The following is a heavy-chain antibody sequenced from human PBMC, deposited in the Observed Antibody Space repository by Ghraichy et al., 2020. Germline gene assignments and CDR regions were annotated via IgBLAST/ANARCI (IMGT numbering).Heavy chain of an antibody. Sequence: GGSLRLSCAASGFTFSSYWMSWVRQAPGKGLEWVANIKQDGSEKYYVDSVKGRFTISRDNAKNSLYLQMNSLRAEDTAVYYCARVGWGGYDLFDYWGQGTLVTVSS. CDR2: IKQDGSEK. D-gene: IGHD5-12*01. V-gene: IGHV3-7*01. CDR1: GFTFSSYW. J-gene: IGHJ4*02. CDR3: ARVGWGGYDLFDY.